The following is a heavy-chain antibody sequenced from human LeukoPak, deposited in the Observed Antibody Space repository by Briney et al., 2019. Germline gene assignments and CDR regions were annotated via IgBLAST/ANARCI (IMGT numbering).Heavy chain of an antibody. CDR2: IYYSGST. CDR1: GGSISSSSYY. CDR3: ARGLWFGDENPPYFDY. Sequence: SETLSLTCTVSGGSISSSSYYWGWIRQPPGKGLEWIGSIYYSGSTYYNPSLKSRVTISVDTSKNQFSLKLSSVTAADTAVYYCARGLWFGDENPPYFDYWGQGILVTVSS. J-gene: IGHJ4*02. V-gene: IGHV4-39*07. D-gene: IGHD3-10*01.